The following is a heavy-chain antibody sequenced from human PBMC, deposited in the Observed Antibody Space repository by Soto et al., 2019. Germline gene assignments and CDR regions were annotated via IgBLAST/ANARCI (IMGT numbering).Heavy chain of an antibody. Sequence: SETLSLTCSVSGDSTSGYYWSWVRQSPGKGLEWVGYIYSSGSASYNPSLASRVTIAIDTSRSQVSLNLNSVTAADTAVYYCARDHWRPFCGNSWPHSGLYFWGPGTTVTVS. D-gene: IGHD1-1*01. J-gene: IGHJ6*02. CDR2: IYSSGSA. CDR3: ARDHWRPFCGNSWPHSGLYF. CDR1: GDSTSGYY. V-gene: IGHV4-59*12.